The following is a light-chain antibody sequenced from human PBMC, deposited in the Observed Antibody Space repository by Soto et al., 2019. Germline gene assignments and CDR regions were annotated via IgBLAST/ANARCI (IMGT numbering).Light chain of an antibody. Sequence: DIVMTQSPLSLPVTPGEPASISCRSSQSLLHRNGYNYLDWYLQKPGQSPQLLIYLDSNRASGVPDRFSGSGSGTDFTLKISRVEAEDVGVYYCMQALQTLLTFGGGTKVEIK. CDR3: MQALQTLLT. CDR2: LDS. V-gene: IGKV2-28*01. CDR1: QSLLHRNGYNY. J-gene: IGKJ4*01.